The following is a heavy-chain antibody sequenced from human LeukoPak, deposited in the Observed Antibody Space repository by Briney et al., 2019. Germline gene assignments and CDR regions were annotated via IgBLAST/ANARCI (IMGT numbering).Heavy chain of an antibody. D-gene: IGHD3-22*01. CDR3: AKDVGRITMIRADY. CDR2: INSNGGST. CDR1: GFTFNKYA. J-gene: IGHJ4*02. Sequence: GGSLRLSCAASGFTFNKYAMYWVRQAPGKGLEYVSDINSNGGSTYYANSVKGRFTISRDNSRNTLYLQMASLRAEDTAVYYCAKDVGRITMIRADYWGQGTLVTVSS. V-gene: IGHV3-64*01.